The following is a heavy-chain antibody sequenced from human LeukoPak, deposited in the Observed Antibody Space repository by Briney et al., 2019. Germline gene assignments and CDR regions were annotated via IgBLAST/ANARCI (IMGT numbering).Heavy chain of an antibody. V-gene: IGHV3-53*01. D-gene: IGHD6-13*01. CDR3: ARDPPGIAASGTYY. CDR1: GFSVSNNY. J-gene: IGHJ4*02. Sequence: TGGSLRLSCAVSGFSVSNNYTNWVRQAPGKGLEWVSLIYSRGGTSYADSVKGRFTISRDSSKNTLFLQMNSLRVEDTAVYYCARDPPGIAASGTYYWGQGTLVTVSS. CDR2: IYSRGGT.